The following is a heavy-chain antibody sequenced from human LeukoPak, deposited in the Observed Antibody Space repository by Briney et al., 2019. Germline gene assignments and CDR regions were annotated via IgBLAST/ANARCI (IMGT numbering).Heavy chain of an antibody. CDR1: GGSFSGYY. CDR3: ARGQTYYDILTGYYTNPDFDY. Sequence: PSETLSLTCADYGGSFSGYYWSWIRQPPGKGLEWIGEINHSGSTIYNPSLKSRVTISVDTSKNQFSLKLSSVTAADTAVYYCARGQTYYDILTGYYTNPDFDYWGQGTLVTVSS. CDR2: INHSGST. J-gene: IGHJ4*02. V-gene: IGHV4-34*01. D-gene: IGHD3-9*01.